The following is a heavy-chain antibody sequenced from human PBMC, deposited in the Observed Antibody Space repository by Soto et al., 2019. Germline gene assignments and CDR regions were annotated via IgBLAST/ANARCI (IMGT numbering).Heavy chain of an antibody. Sequence: EVQLMESGGGLVQPGGSLRLSCEASGFTFSTFWMHWVRQAPGKGLVWVSRINSDGSSTYYADSVKGRVTISRDNDKNTLYLHLSSLRPEDTAVYYCARDFEYWGQGTLVTVSS. V-gene: IGHV3-74*01. J-gene: IGHJ4*02. CDR2: INSDGSST. CDR1: GFTFSTFW. CDR3: ARDFEY.